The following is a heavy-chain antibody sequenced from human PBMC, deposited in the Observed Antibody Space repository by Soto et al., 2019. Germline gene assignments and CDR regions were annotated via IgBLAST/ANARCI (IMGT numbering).Heavy chain of an antibody. Sequence: EVQLVESGGGLVKPGGSLRLSCAASGFTFSNAWMSWVRQAPGKGLEWVGRIKSKTEGGPTDYAAPVKGRFTISRDDSKNTLYLQMNSLKTEDTAVYYCTWIQGYWGQGTLVTVSS. CDR2: IKSKTEGGPT. J-gene: IGHJ4*02. CDR1: GFTFSNAW. CDR3: TWIQGY. D-gene: IGHD5-18*01. V-gene: IGHV3-15*01.